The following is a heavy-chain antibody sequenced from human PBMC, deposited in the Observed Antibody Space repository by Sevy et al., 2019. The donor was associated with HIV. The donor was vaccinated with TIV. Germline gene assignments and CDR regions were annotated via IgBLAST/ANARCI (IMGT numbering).Heavy chain of an antibody. V-gene: IGHV1-69*13. CDR1: GGIFKTYG. Sequence: ASVKVSCKASGGIFKTYGFSWVRQAPGQGPEWVGGIIPVLGTTNYAQKFQDRVTISADEYTKTVHMELRNLRSEDTGVYYSARGGGNGWYYFDYWGQETLVTVSS. J-gene: IGHJ4*02. D-gene: IGHD6-19*01. CDR2: IIPVLGTT. CDR3: ARGGGNGWYYFDY.